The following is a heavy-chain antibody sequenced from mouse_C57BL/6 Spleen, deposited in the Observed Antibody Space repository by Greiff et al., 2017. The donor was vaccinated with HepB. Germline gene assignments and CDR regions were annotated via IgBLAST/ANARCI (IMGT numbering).Heavy chain of an antibody. D-gene: IGHD1-1*01. J-gene: IGHJ2*01. V-gene: IGHV1-18*01. CDR2: INPNNGGT. Sequence: VQLQQSGPELVKPGASVKIPCKASGYTFTDYNMDWVKQSHGKSLEWIGDINPNNGGTIYNQKFKGKATLTVDKSSSTAYMELRRLTSEDTAVYYCARTITTVVAGFDYWGQGTTLTVSS. CDR1: GYTFTDYN. CDR3: ARTITTVVAGFDY.